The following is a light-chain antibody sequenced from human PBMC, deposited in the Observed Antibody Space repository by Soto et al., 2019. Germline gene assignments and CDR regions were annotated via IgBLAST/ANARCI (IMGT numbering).Light chain of an antibody. CDR1: QSVSTW. CDR2: KAS. Sequence: DIQVTQSPSPLSASVGDRVTITCRASQSVSTWLAWYQQKPGKAPKLLIYKASSLESGVPSRFSGSGSGTEFTLTITSLQPDDVATYYCQQYNSYSGTLGQGTKVDIK. V-gene: IGKV1-5*03. J-gene: IGKJ1*01. CDR3: QQYNSYSGT.